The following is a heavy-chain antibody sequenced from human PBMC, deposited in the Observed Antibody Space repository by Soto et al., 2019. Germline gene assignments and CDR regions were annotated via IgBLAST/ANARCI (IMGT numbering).Heavy chain of an antibody. J-gene: IGHJ6*02. CDR3: AREIGTDSSMDV. D-gene: IGHD3-22*01. CDR1: RDTFTSYY. Sequence: ASVKISCKAPRDTFTSYYINWVRQAPGQGLEWMGVINPHGGSTAYAQKFKGRVTLTRDTSASTVYMELSSLRSEDTAVYYCAREIGTDSSMDVWGQGTTVTVSS. V-gene: IGHV1-46*01. CDR2: INPHGGST.